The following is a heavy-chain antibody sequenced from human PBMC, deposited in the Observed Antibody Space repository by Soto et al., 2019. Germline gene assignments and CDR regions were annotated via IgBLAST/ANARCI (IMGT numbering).Heavy chain of an antibody. CDR2: IYWDDDK. CDR1: GFSLTETRMG. J-gene: IGHJ4*02. V-gene: IGHV2-5*02. Sequence: QITLKASGPTLVKPTQTLTLTCTFSGFSLTETRMGVGWIRQPPGKALEWLALIYWDDDKRYSPSLKRGLTISKDASKKQVVLTKTNVDSVDTATYCCAHRRSGYFDSWGQGTLVTVSS. CDR3: AHRRSGYFDS.